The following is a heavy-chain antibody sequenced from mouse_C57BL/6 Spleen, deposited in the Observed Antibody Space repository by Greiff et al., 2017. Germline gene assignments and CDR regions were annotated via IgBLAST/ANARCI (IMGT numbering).Heavy chain of an antibody. CDR2: IYPGGGYT. CDR3: ARGEDYGSPAWFAY. CDR1: GYTFTNYW. V-gene: IGHV1-63*01. D-gene: IGHD1-1*01. Sequence: VQLQQSGAELVRPGTSVKMSCKASGYTFTNYWIGWAKQRPGHGLEWIGDIYPGGGYTNYNEKFKGKATLTADKSSSTAYMQFSSLTSEDSAIYYCARGEDYGSPAWFAYWGQGTLVTVSA. J-gene: IGHJ3*01.